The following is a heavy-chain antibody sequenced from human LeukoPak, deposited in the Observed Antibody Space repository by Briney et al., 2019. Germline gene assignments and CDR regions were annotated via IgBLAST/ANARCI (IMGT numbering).Heavy chain of an antibody. Sequence: GGSLRLSCAASGFTFSNYGMSWVRQAPGKGPEWVSAISDSGGSTYYADSVKGRFSISRDNSKNALYLHMNSLRAEDTAVYYCAKEHTDWKGGNWFDPWGQGTVVTVSS. CDR2: ISDSGGST. V-gene: IGHV3-23*01. CDR3: AKEHTDWKGGNWFDP. D-gene: IGHD1-1*01. CDR1: GFTFSNYG. J-gene: IGHJ5*02.